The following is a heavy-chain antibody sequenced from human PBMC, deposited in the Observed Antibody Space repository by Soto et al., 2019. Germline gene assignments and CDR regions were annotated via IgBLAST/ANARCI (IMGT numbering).Heavy chain of an antibody. CDR2: ISYDGSNK. J-gene: IGHJ6*02. CDR1: GFTFSSYG. V-gene: IGHV3-30*18. Sequence: QVQLVESGGGVVQPGRSLRLSCAASGFTFSSYGMHWVRQAPGKGLEWVAVISYDGSNKYYADSVKGRFTISRDNSKNTLYLQMNSLRAEDTAVYYCAKDKVMQLCPYYGMDVWGQGTTVTVSS. D-gene: IGHD5-18*01. CDR3: AKDKVMQLCPYYGMDV.